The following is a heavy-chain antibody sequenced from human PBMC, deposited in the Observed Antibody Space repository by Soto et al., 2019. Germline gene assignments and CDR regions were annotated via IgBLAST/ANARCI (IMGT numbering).Heavy chain of an antibody. CDR3: ARGGRTGYSSSWYCPHYYGMDV. CDR1: GESFSGYY. CDR2: INHSGST. Sequence: SETLSLTCAVYGESFSGYYWSWIRQPPGKELEWIGEINHSGSTNYNPSLKSRVTISVDTSKNQFSLKLSSVTAADTAVYYCARGGRTGYSSSWYCPHYYGMDVWGQGTTVTVSS. D-gene: IGHD6-13*01. V-gene: IGHV4-34*01. J-gene: IGHJ6*02.